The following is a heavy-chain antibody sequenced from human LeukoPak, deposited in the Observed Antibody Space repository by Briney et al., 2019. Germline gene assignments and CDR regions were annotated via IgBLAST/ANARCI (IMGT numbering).Heavy chain of an antibody. Sequence: PGGSLRLSCAASGFTFSSYSMNWVRQAPGKGLEWVSSISSSSSYIYYADSVKGRFTISRDNAKNSLYLQMNSLRAEDTAVYYCARVRSGSYSFDYWGQGTLVTASS. J-gene: IGHJ4*02. V-gene: IGHV3-21*01. CDR3: ARVRSGSYSFDY. CDR2: ISSSSSYI. CDR1: GFTFSSYS. D-gene: IGHD1-26*01.